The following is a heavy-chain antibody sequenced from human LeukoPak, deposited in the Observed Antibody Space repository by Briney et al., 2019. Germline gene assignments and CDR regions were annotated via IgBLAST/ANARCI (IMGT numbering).Heavy chain of an antibody. Sequence: PGGSLRLSCAASGFTFSSYAMSWVRQAPGKGLEWVSAISGSGGSTYYADSVKGRFTISRDNSKNTLYLQMNSLRAEDTAVYYCAKVRDDQLLYYPLDYWGQGTLVTVSS. D-gene: IGHD2-2*02. CDR3: AKVRDDQLLYYPLDY. CDR2: ISGSGGST. J-gene: IGHJ4*02. V-gene: IGHV3-23*01. CDR1: GFTFSSYA.